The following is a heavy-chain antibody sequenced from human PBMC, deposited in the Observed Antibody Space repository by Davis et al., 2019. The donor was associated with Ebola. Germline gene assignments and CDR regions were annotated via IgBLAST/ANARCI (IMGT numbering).Heavy chain of an antibody. CDR3: ARITLVGYYFDY. V-gene: IGHV1-2*04. D-gene: IGHD4-23*01. J-gene: IGHJ4*02. Sequence: ASVKVSCKASGGTFSSYSISWVRQAPGQGLEWMGWINPNSGGTNYAQKFQGWVTMTRDTSISTAYMELSRLRSDDTAVYYCARITLVGYYFDYWGQGTLVTVSS. CDR1: GGTFSSYS. CDR2: INPNSGGT.